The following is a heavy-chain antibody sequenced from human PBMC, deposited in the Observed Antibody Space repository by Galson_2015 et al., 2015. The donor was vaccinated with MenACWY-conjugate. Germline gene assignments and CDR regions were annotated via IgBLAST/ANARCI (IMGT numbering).Heavy chain of an antibody. V-gene: IGHV5-51*03. CDR3: ARSGSGTWYFDL. D-gene: IGHD1-26*01. Sequence: QSGAEVKKPGESLKISCKASGYTVSSYWIAWVRQMPGKGLEWMGTIYPRDSETTYSPAFQGQVTISADKSSNTVYLQWSSLKASDTATFYCARSGSGTWYFDLWGRGTLVTVSS. J-gene: IGHJ2*01. CDR1: GYTVSSYW. CDR2: IYPRDSET.